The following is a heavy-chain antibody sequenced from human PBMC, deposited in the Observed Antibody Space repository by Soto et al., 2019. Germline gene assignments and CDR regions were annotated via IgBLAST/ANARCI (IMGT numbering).Heavy chain of an antibody. CDR3: ARENWHFDY. CDR2: VNPINGNT. J-gene: IGHJ4*02. CDR1: GYSFSEFR. V-gene: IGHV1-2*02. Sequence: QVQLVQSGAEVKKPGASVKVSCKTSGYSFSEFRMHWVRQAPGQGLEWMGWVNPINGNTNYAQDFQGRVTMTRDASTKTVDMELSSLTSDDTSTVYCARENWHFDYWGQGTLITVSS.